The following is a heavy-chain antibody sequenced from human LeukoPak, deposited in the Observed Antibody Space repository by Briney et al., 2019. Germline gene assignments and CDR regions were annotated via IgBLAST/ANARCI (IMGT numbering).Heavy chain of an antibody. CDR1: GGTFSSYA. D-gene: IGHD5-24*01. J-gene: IGHJ3*02. V-gene: IGHV1-46*01. Sequence: ASVKVSCKASGGTFSSYAINWVRQAPGQGLEWMGIINPSGGSTSYAQKFQGRVTMTRDMSTSTVYMELSSLRSEDTAVYYCARTALGMATIMDAFDIWGQGTMVTVSS. CDR2: INPSGGST. CDR3: ARTALGMATIMDAFDI.